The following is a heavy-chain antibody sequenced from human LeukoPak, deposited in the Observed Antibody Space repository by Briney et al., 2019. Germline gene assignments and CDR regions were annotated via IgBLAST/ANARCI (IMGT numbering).Heavy chain of an antibody. V-gene: IGHV3-23*01. D-gene: IGHD1-26*01. CDR2: ISSNGGAT. J-gene: IGHJ3*02. CDR1: VFTFSSHS. Sequence: GGSLRLSCAASVFTFSSHSMAWVRQAPGKGPEWVSSISSNGGATYYAGSVRGRFTISRDNSENMLHLQMNSLSAEDTAVYYCTRGNPSIVGSRDPFDIWGQGTMVTVSS. CDR3: TRGNPSIVGSRDPFDI.